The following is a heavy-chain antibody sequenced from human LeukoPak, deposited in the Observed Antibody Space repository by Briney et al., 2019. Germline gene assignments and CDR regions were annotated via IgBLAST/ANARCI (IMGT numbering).Heavy chain of an antibody. CDR1: GGSISNYH. CDR3: ARASTVTTWSLGY. V-gene: IGHV4-59*01. D-gene: IGHD4-17*01. Sequence: SETLSLTCIVSGGSISNYHWSWIRQPPGKGLEWIGYVSYTRSTNCNPSLKSRVTMSVDTSKNQFSLNLSSVTAADTAMYYCARASTVTTWSLGYWGQGILVTVSS. CDR2: VSYTRST. J-gene: IGHJ4*02.